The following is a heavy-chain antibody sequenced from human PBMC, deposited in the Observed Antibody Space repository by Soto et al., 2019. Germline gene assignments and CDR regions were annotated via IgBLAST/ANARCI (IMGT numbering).Heavy chain of an antibody. D-gene: IGHD3-3*01. V-gene: IGHV3-11*01. CDR2: TSSSGAAI. CDR3: AIVWPQYDFWSGPQGGFGP. Sequence: QVQLVESGGGLVKPGGSLRLSCAASGFTFSDYYMSWIHQAPGKGLECVSDTSSSGAAIYYADSVKGRFTISRDNAKNTLYLRMNSLRAEDTAVYYCAIVWPQYDFWSGPQGGFGPWGQGTLVTVSS. J-gene: IGHJ5*02. CDR1: GFTFSDYY.